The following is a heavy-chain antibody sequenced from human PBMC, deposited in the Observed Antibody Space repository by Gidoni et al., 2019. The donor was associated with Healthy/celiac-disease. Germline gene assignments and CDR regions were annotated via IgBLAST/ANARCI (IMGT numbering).Heavy chain of an antibody. CDR3: ARGGGSYSNDY. D-gene: IGHD1-26*01. J-gene: IGHJ4*02. CDR2: INHSGST. V-gene: IGHV4-34*01. Sequence: QVQLQQWGAGLLKPSETLSLTCAVYGGSFSGYYWSWIRQPPGKGLEWIGEINHSGSTNYNPSLKSRVTISVDTSKNQFSLKLSSVTAADTAVYYCARGGGSYSNDYWGQGTLVTVSS. CDR1: GGSFSGYY.